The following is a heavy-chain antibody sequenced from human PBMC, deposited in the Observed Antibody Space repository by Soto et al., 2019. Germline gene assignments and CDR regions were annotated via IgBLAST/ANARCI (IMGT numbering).Heavy chain of an antibody. CDR1: GDSVTSVSDY. D-gene: IGHD3-10*01. J-gene: IGHJ6*02. CDR3: ARGVGFGYYYYHMDL. CDR2: IYHSGSA. V-gene: IGHV4-61*01. Sequence: QVQLQESGPGLVKPSETLSLTCTVSGDSVTSVSDYWSWIRQPPGKGLVWIGYIYHSGSADYNPSLGSRVTISIDTSKNQFSLKLTSVTAADTAVYYCARGVGFGYYYYHMDLWGQGTTVTVSS.